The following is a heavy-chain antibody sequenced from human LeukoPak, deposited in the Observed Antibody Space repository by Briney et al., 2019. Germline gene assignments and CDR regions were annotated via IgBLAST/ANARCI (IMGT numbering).Heavy chain of an antibody. CDR1: GYXFTSYY. V-gene: IGHV1-46*01. CDR2: IYPGGGST. Sequence: GASVKVSCKASGYXFTSYYIHWVRQAPGQGRELLGLIYPGGGSTNYAQNFQGRVTMTRDTSTSTVYMVLSSLTSEDTAVYYCARDLSTTMSSDYWGQGTLVTVSS. D-gene: IGHD3-10*02. CDR3: ARDLSTTMSSDY. J-gene: IGHJ4*02.